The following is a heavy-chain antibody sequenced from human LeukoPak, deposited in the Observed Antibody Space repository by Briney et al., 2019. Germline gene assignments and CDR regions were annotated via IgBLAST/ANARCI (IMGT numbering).Heavy chain of an antibody. D-gene: IGHD1-20*01. J-gene: IGHJ4*02. CDR1: GYSFTSYW. V-gene: IGHV5-51*01. CDR2: IYPGDSDT. Sequence: GESLKISCKGSGYSFTSYWSGWVRQMPGQGLEWMGIIYPGDSDTRYSPSFRGQVTISADKSISTPYLQWSSLKASDTAMYYCARVYNWNQEAIETGIDYWGQGTLVTVSS. CDR3: ARVYNWNQEAIETGIDY.